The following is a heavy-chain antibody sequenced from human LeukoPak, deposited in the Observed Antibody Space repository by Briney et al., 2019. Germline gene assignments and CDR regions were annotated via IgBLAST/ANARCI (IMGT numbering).Heavy chain of an antibody. CDR2: LSGTTGST. CDR1: GFTFSSYS. D-gene: IGHD3-16*01. Sequence: PGGSLRLSCAASGFTFSSYSMNWVRQAPGKGLEWVSGLSGTTGSTYYADSVKGRFTISRDNSKKLYLQMSSLRAEDTAVYYCAKIWSSGYFDYWGQGTLVTVSS. J-gene: IGHJ4*02. V-gene: IGHV3-23*01. CDR3: AKIWSSGYFDY.